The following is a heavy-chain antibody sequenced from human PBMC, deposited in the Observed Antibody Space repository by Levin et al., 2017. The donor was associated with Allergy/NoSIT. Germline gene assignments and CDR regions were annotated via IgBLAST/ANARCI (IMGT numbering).Heavy chain of an antibody. Sequence: ASVKVSCKASGYTFTNYGISWMRQAPGQGLEWMGWISVYYGTTNDAQKFRDRVTMTTDTSTSTAYMELRSLRSDDTAVYYCARTRQYSSDGDNWFDPWGQGTLVTVSS. CDR1: GYTFTNYG. CDR2: ISVYYGTT. J-gene: IGHJ5*02. D-gene: IGHD6-19*01. CDR3: ARTRQYSSDGDNWFDP. V-gene: IGHV1-18*01.